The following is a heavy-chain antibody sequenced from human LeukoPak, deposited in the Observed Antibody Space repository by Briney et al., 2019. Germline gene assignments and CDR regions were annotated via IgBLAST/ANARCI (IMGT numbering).Heavy chain of an antibody. J-gene: IGHJ5*02. Sequence: GASVKVSCKASGYTFTGYYMHWVRQAPGQGLEWMGWINPNSGGTNYAQKFQGRVTMTRDTSISTAYMELSRLRSDDTAVYYCARVRGRGANWFDPWGQGTLVTVSS. CDR2: INPNSGGT. V-gene: IGHV1-2*02. D-gene: IGHD3-16*01. CDR3: ARVRGRGANWFDP. CDR1: GYTFTGYY.